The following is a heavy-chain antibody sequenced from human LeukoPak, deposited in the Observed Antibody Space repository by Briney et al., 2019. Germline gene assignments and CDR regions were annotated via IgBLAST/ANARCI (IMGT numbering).Heavy chain of an antibody. J-gene: IGHJ4*02. V-gene: IGHV3-30*18. CDR3: AKEEAPFYDILAGHNYLDY. CDR2: ISHDGLNK. Sequence: GRSLKLSCAASGFTFSSFGMHWVRQAPGKGLEWMALISHDGLNKYYADSMKGRFTISRDNSKSTLYLQMNSLRAEDTAVYYCAKEEAPFYDILAGHNYLDYWGQGTLVTVSS. CDR1: GFTFSSFG. D-gene: IGHD3-9*01.